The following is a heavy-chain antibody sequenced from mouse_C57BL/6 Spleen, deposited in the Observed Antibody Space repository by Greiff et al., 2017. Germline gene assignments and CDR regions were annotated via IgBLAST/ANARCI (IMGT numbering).Heavy chain of an antibody. CDR3: TRSGYDYDEAAY. D-gene: IGHD2-4*01. CDR2: IDPETGGT. V-gene: IGHV1-15*01. CDR1: GYTFTDYE. J-gene: IGHJ3*01. Sequence: VKLVESGAELVRPGASVTLSCKASGYTFTDYEMHWVKQTPVHGLEWIGAIDPETGGTAYNQKFKGKAILTADKSSSTAYMELRSLTSEDSAVYYCTRSGYDYDEAAYWGQGTLVTVSA.